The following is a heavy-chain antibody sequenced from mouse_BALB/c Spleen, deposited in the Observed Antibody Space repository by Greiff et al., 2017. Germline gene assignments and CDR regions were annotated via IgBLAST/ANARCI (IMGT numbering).Heavy chain of an antibody. CDR3: ALLLWLRRGYFDV. J-gene: IGHJ1*01. CDR2: ILPGSGST. Sequence: VQLQQSGAELMKPGASVKISCKATGYTFSSYWIEWVKQRPGHGLEWIGEILPGSGSTNYNEKFKGKATFTADTSSNTAYMQLSSLTSEDSAVYYCALLLWLRRGYFDVWGAGTTVTVSS. V-gene: IGHV1-9*01. D-gene: IGHD2-9*01. CDR1: GYTFSSYW.